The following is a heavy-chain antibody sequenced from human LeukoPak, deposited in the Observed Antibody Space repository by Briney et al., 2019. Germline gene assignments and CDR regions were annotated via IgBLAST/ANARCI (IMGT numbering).Heavy chain of an antibody. J-gene: IGHJ5*02. CDR2: IYYSGST. Sequence: SETLSLTCTVSGGSISSSSYYWGWIRQPPGTGLEWVGSIYYSGSTYYNPSLKSRVTISVDTSKNQFSLKLSSVTAADTAVYYCARPVSIAARTGYNWFDPWGQGTLVTVSS. CDR3: ARPVSIAARTGYNWFDP. D-gene: IGHD6-6*01. CDR1: GGSISSSSYY. V-gene: IGHV4-39*01.